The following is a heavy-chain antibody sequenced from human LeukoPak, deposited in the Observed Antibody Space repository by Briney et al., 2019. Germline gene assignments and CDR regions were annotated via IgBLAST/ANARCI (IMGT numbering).Heavy chain of an antibody. CDR3: ARYGSGSYMRVYFDY. J-gene: IGHJ4*02. Sequence: PSETLSLTCTVSGGSISSYYWSWIRQPPGKGLEWIGYIYYSGSTNYNPSLKGRVTISVDTSKNQFSLKLSSVTAADTAVYYCARYGSGSYMRVYFDYWGQGTLVTVSS. CDR1: GGSISSYY. V-gene: IGHV4-59*08. D-gene: IGHD3-10*01. CDR2: IYYSGST.